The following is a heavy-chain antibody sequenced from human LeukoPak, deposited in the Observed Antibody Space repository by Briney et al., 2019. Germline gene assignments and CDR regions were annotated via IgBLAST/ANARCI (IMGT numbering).Heavy chain of an antibody. J-gene: IGHJ4*02. V-gene: IGHV4-39*01. D-gene: IGHD1-7*01. CDR1: GGSISSSSYY. CDR3: ASRPPSFKLELGDY. Sequence: PSETLSLTCTVSGGSISSSSYYWGWIRQPPGKGLEWIGSIYYSGSTYYNPSLKSRVTISVDTSKNQFSLKLSSVTAADTAVYYCASRPPSFKLELGDYWGQGTLVTVSS. CDR2: IYYSGST.